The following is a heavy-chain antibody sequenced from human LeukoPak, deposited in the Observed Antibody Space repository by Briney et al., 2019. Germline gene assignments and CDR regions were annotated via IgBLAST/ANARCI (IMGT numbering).Heavy chain of an antibody. CDR3: ARWKWEPADY. J-gene: IGHJ4*02. CDR2: ISWNSGSI. V-gene: IGHV3-9*01. CDR1: GFTFDDYA. Sequence: PGGSLRLSCAASGFTFDDYAMHWVRQAPGKGLEWVSGISWNSGSIGYADSVKGRFTISRDNAKNTLYLQMNSLRAEDTAVHYCARWKWEPADYWGQGTLVTVSS. D-gene: IGHD1-26*01.